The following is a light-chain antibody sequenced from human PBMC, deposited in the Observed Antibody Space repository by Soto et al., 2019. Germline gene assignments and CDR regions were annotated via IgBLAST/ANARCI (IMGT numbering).Light chain of an antibody. CDR1: QSVSNNY. CDR3: QQHGSSPWT. V-gene: IGKV3-20*01. J-gene: IGKJ1*01. Sequence: EIVLTQSPATLSLSPGERATLSCRASQSVSNNYLAWYQQKPGQAPRLLIYGASSRATGIPDRFSGSGSGTDFTLTIASLEPEDFAVYFCQQHGSSPWTFGQGTKVDTK. CDR2: GAS.